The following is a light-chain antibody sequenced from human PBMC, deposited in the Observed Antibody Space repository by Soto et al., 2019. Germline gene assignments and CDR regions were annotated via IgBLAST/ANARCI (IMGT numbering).Light chain of an antibody. J-gene: IGKJ1*01. V-gene: IGKV3-15*01. CDR3: QQYNNWPPLT. Sequence: EIVMTQSPATLSVSPGERATLSCRASQSVISNLVWYQQKPGQAPRLLIYGASTRATGIPARFSGSGSGTEFTLTISSLQSEDFAVYYCQQYNNWPPLTFGPGTKVEIK. CDR2: GAS. CDR1: QSVISN.